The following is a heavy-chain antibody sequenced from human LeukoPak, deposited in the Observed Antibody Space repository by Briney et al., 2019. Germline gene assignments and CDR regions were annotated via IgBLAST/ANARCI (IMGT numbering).Heavy chain of an antibody. V-gene: IGHV3-21*01. Sequence: GGSLRLSCAASGFNFNTYTMNWVRQAPGKGLEWVSSISSDSSYIYYADAVHGRFTVSRDNAKYSLYLQMNSLRAEDTAVYYCGKNIVTGVDYFDPWGQGTLVTVSS. D-gene: IGHD7-27*01. CDR1: GFNFNTYT. J-gene: IGHJ5*02. CDR3: GKNIVTGVDYFDP. CDR2: ISSDSSYI.